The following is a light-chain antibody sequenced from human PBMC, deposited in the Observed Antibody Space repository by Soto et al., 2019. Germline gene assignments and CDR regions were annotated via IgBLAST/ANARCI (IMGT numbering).Light chain of an antibody. Sequence: DLQMTQSASTLSASVGDRVTITCRASQNIDSGLAWYQQKPGKAPKLLIYKASTLESGVPLRFSGSGSGTEFTLTITSLQPDDFASYYCQQNHFFSTFGQGTRVEIK. J-gene: IGKJ1*01. CDR3: QQNHFFST. CDR1: QNIDSG. V-gene: IGKV1-5*03. CDR2: KAS.